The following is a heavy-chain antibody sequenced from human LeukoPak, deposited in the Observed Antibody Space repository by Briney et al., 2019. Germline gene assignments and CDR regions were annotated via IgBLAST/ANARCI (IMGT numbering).Heavy chain of an antibody. CDR3: TQDIVVVVAARLYYYYGMDV. CDR1: GFTFSNAW. D-gene: IGHD2-15*01. CDR2: IKSKTDGGTT. Sequence: GGSLRLSCAASGFTFSNAWMSWVRQAPGKGLEWVGRIKSKTDGGTTDYAAPVKGRSTISRDDSKNTLYLQMNSLKTEDTAVYYCTQDIVVVVAARLYYYYGMDVWGQGTTVTVSS. V-gene: IGHV3-15*01. J-gene: IGHJ6*02.